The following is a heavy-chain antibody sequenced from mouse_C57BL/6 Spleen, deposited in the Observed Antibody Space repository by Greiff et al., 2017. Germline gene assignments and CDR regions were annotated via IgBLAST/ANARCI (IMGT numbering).Heavy chain of an antibody. CDR2: ISSGSSTI. Sequence: EVQRVESGGGLVKPGGSLKLSCAASGFTFSDYGMHWVRQAPEKGLEWVAYISSGSSTIYYADTVKGRFTISRDNAKNTLFLQMTSLGSEDTAMYYCARSITTVVAKAMDYWGQGTSVTVSS. D-gene: IGHD1-1*01. V-gene: IGHV5-17*01. J-gene: IGHJ4*01. CDR3: ARSITTVVAKAMDY. CDR1: GFTFSDYG.